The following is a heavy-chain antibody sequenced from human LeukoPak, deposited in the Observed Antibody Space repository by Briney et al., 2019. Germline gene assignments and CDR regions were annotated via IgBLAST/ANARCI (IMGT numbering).Heavy chain of an antibody. CDR2: IRYDGSDK. CDR3: TKFGATHFFDI. V-gene: IGHV3-30*02. D-gene: IGHD3-10*01. J-gene: IGHJ3*02. Sequence: PGGSLRLSCAASGFTFGTYGMHWVRQAPGKGLEWLAFIRYDGSDKKYADSVKGRFTISRDNSKNSLYLQMNSLRPDDTAMYYCTKFGATHFFDIWGQGTMVTVSS. CDR1: GFTFGTYG.